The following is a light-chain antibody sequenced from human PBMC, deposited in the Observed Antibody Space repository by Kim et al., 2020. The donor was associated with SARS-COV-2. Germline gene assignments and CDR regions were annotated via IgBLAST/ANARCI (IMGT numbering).Light chain of an antibody. CDR1: SSNIGSNT. Sequence: GQSVTISCSGSSSNIGSNTVNWYQQLPGTAPKLLIYSNNQRPSGVPDRFSGSKSGTSASLAISGLQSEDEADYSCAAWDDSLNGVVFGGGTKLTVL. CDR3: AAWDDSLNGVV. J-gene: IGLJ2*01. CDR2: SNN. V-gene: IGLV1-44*01.